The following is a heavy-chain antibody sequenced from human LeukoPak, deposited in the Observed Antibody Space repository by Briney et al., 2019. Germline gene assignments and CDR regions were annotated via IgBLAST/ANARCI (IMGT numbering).Heavy chain of an antibody. D-gene: IGHD3-16*02. CDR2: ISGSGGST. CDR3: AKAAEHIMITFGGVIATPFDY. V-gene: IGHV3-23*01. Sequence: PGGSLGLSCAASGFTFSSYAMSWVRQAPGKGLEWVSAISGSGGSTYYADSVKGRFTISRDNSKNTLYLQMNSLRAEDTAVYYCAKAAEHIMITFGGVIATPFDYWGQGTLVTVSS. J-gene: IGHJ4*02. CDR1: GFTFSSYA.